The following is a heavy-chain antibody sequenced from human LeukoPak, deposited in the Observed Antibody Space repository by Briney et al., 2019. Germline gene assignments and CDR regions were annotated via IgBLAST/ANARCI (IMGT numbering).Heavy chain of an antibody. CDR2: ISAYNGNT. J-gene: IGHJ4*02. V-gene: IGHV1-18*01. D-gene: IGHD6-19*01. CDR3: ARLAQAVAGTGSQAIDY. Sequence: ASVEVSCKASGYTFTSYGISWVRQAPGQGLEWMGWISAYNGNTNYAQKLQGRVTMTTDTSTSTAYMELRSLRSDDTAVYYCARLAQAVAGTGSQAIDYWGQGTLVTVSS. CDR1: GYTFTSYG.